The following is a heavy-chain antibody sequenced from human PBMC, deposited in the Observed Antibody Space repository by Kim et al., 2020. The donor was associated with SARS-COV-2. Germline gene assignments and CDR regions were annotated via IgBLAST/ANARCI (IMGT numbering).Heavy chain of an antibody. V-gene: IGHV7-4-1*02. CDR3: ARQAYYGSGSFDY. Sequence: YAQGFTGRFVFSLDTSVSTAYLQISSLKAEDTAVYYCARQAYYGSGSFDYWGQGTLVTVSS. J-gene: IGHJ4*02. D-gene: IGHD3-10*01.